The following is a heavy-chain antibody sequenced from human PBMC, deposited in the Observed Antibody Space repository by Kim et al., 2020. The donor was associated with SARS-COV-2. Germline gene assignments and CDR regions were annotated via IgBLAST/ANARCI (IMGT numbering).Heavy chain of an antibody. D-gene: IGHD5-18*01. CDR3: VVDTASRSGYYYYYGMDV. V-gene: IGHV1-18*01. CDR2: ISAYNGNT. J-gene: IGHJ6*02. Sequence: ASVKVSCKASGYTFTSYGISWVRQAPGQGLEWMGWISAYNGNTNYAQKLQGRVTMTTDTSTSTAYMELRSLRSDDTAVYYCVVDTASRSGYYYYYGMDVWGQGTTVTVSS. CDR1: GYTFTSYG.